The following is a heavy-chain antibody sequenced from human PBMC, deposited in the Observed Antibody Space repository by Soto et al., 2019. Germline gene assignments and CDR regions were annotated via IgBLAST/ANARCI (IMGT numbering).Heavy chain of an antibody. Sequence: QVQLVQSGAEVKKPGSSVKVSCKASGCTFSSYAISWVRQAPGQGLEWMGGIIPIFGTANYAQKFQGRVTITADESTSTAYMELSSLRSEDTAVYYCARALGYCSGGSCFSYYFDYWGQGTLVTVSS. V-gene: IGHV1-69*01. J-gene: IGHJ4*02. CDR3: ARALGYCSGGSCFSYYFDY. CDR1: GCTFSSYA. D-gene: IGHD2-15*01. CDR2: IIPIFGTA.